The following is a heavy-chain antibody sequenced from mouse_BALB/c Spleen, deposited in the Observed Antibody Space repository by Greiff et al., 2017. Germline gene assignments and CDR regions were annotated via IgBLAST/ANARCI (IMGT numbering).Heavy chain of an antibody. J-gene: IGHJ4*01. V-gene: IGHV5-6*01. CDR1: GFTFSSYG. CDR3: ACITPATGYAMDY. D-gene: IGHD1-2*01. Sequence: EVKLMESGGDLVKPGGSLKLSCAASGFTFSSYGMSWVRQTPDKRLEWVATISSGGSYTYYPDSVKGRFTISSDNTKNTLYLLMSSLKSEDTAMYYCACITPATGYAMDYWGQGTSVTVSS. CDR2: ISSGGSYT.